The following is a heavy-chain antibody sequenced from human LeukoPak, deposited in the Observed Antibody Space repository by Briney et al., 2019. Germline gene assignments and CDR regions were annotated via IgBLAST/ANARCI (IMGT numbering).Heavy chain of an antibody. J-gene: IGHJ4*02. Sequence: PGGSLRLSCAASGFTVSNNYMSWVRQAPGKGLEWVSVIHSGGTTNYADSVQGRFTISRDNSKTTVYLHMNSLRAEDTAVYHCARDSDSGYGPFASWGQGTLVTASS. CDR2: IHSGGTT. D-gene: IGHD5-12*01. V-gene: IGHV3-53*01. CDR1: GFTVSNNY. CDR3: ARDSDSGYGPFAS.